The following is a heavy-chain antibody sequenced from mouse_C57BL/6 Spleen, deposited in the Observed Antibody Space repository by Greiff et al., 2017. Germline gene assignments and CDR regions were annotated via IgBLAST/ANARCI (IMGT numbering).Heavy chain of an antibody. V-gene: IGHV1-76*01. CDR3: ARGDDFMDY. CDR2: IYPGSGNT. J-gene: IGHJ4*01. D-gene: IGHD2-4*01. CDR1: GYTFTDYY. Sequence: VQLQQSGAELVRPGASVKLSCKASGYTFTDYYINWVKQRPGQGLEWIARIYPGSGNTYYNEKFKGKATLTAEKSSSTAYMQLSSLTSEDSAVYVCARGDDFMDYWGQGTSVTVSS.